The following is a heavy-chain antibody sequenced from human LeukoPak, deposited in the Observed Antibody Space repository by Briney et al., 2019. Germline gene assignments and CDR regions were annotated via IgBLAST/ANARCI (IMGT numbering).Heavy chain of an antibody. Sequence: GRSLRLSCAASGFTFSSYAMHWVRQAPGKGLEWVAVISYDGSNKYYADSVKGRFTISRDNSKNTLYLQMNSLRAEDTAVYYCAKDTFWSGPNWFDPWGQGTLVTVSS. J-gene: IGHJ5*02. D-gene: IGHD3-3*01. CDR3: AKDTFWSGPNWFDP. CDR2: ISYDGSNK. CDR1: GFTFSSYA. V-gene: IGHV3-30-3*01.